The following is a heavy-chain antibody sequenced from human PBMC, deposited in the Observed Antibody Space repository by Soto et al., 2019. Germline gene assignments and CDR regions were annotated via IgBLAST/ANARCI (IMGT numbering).Heavy chain of an antibody. CDR3: ARDEDDSGYQPLLYGAFDI. D-gene: IGHD2-2*02. Sequence: GGSLRLSCAASGFTFSSYSMNWVRQAPGKGLEWVSSISSSSSYIYYADSVKGRFTISRDNAKNSLYLQMNSLRAEDTTVYYCARDEDDSGYQPLLYGAFDIWGQGTMVTVSS. CDR2: ISSSSSYI. J-gene: IGHJ3*02. V-gene: IGHV3-21*01. CDR1: GFTFSSYS.